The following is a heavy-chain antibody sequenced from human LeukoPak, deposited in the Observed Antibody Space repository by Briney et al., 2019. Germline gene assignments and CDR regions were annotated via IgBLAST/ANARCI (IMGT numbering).Heavy chain of an antibody. D-gene: IGHD5-24*01. CDR2: ISRDGGTA. CDR1: GFTFSSHG. CDR3: AREDRDRDAFDI. J-gene: IGHJ3*02. V-gene: IGHV3-64*01. Sequence: PGGSLRLSCAASGFTFSSHGIHWVRQAPGKGLEYVSGISRDGGTADYANSVKGRFTISRDNSKNTLYLQMGSLRAEGMAVYYCAREDRDRDAFDIWGQGTMVTVSS.